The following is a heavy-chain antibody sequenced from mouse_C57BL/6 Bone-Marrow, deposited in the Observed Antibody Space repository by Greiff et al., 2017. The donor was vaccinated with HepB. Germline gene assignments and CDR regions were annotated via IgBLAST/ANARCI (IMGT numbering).Heavy chain of an antibody. CDR1: GYTFTSYG. V-gene: IGHV1-81*01. CDR3: ARKSITTVVEDYYAMDY. CDR2: IYPRSGNT. Sequence: QVQLQQSGAELARPGASVKLSCKASGYTFTSYGISWVKQRTVQGLEWIGEIYPRSGNTYYNEKFKGKATLTADKSSSTAYMELRSLTSEDSAVYFCARKSITTVVEDYYAMDYWGQGTSVTVSS. J-gene: IGHJ4*01. D-gene: IGHD1-1*01.